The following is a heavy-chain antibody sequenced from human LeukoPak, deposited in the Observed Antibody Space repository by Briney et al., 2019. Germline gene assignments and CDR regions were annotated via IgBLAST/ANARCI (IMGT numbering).Heavy chain of an antibody. CDR3: ARDRGRDGEPVNWFDP. CDR2: IYYSGST. Sequence: AETLSLTCAVYGGSFSGYYWSWVRQAPGKGLEWIGYIYYSGSTNYYPSLKSPLTISVDPSKYQFSLKLSSVTAADTAVYYCARDRGRDGEPVNWFDPWGQGTLVTVSS. V-gene: IGHV4-59*01. J-gene: IGHJ5*02. D-gene: IGHD3-10*01. CDR1: GGSFSGYY.